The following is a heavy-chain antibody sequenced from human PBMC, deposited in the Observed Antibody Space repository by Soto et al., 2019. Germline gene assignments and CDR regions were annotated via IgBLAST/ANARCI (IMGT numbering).Heavy chain of an antibody. D-gene: IGHD6-19*01. V-gene: IGHV3-23*01. Sequence: GGSLRLSCAASGFTFSSYSMNWVRQAPGKWLGWVAVISCRGGRTYYAGSVKGRFTISRDNSKNTLYLQMNSLRAEDTAVYYCASRSSGWYFDYWGQGTLVTVS. J-gene: IGHJ4*02. CDR3: ASRSSGWYFDY. CDR2: ISCRGGRT. CDR1: GFTFSSYS.